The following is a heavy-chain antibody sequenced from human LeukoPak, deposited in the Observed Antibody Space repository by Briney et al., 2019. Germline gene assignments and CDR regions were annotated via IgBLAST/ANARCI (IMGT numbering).Heavy chain of an antibody. J-gene: IGHJ6*03. CDR3: ARVGGDYGDFSIYYYYYMDV. V-gene: IGHV4-39*07. D-gene: IGHD4-17*01. Sequence: SETLSLTCTVSGGSISSSGYCWGWIRQPPGKGLEWVGSVYYSGSTYYNPSLKSRVTISIDTSKNQFSLKLRSVIAADTAVYYCARVGGDYGDFSIYYYYYMDVWGKGTTVTVS. CDR2: VYYSGST. CDR1: GGSISSSGYC.